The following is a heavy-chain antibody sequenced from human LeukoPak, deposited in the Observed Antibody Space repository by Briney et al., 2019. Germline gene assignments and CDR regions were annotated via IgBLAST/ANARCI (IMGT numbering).Heavy chain of an antibody. Sequence: PSETLSLTCAVYGGSFSGYYWSWIRQPPGKGLEWIGEINHSGSTNYNPSLKSRVTISVDTSKNQFSLQLSSVTAADTAVYYCARGRQQLAPYYYYYMDVWGKGTTVTVSS. V-gene: IGHV4-34*01. D-gene: IGHD6-13*01. CDR2: INHSGST. CDR3: ARGRQQLAPYYYYYMDV. CDR1: GGSFSGYY. J-gene: IGHJ6*03.